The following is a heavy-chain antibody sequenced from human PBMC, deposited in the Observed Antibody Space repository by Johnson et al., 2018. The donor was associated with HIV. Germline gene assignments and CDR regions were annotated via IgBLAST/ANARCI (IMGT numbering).Heavy chain of an antibody. CDR3: AKGVDYYDSSPADAFDI. J-gene: IGHJ3*02. CDR1: GFTFSSYG. V-gene: IGHV3-33*06. CDR2: VWYDGSNK. Sequence: VQLVESGGGVVQPGRSLRLSCAASGFTFSSYGMHWVRQAPGKGLEWVAVVWYDGSNKYYADSVKGRFTISRDNSKNTLYLQMNSLRAEDTAVYYCAKGVDYYDSSPADAFDIWGQGTMVTVSS. D-gene: IGHD3-22*01.